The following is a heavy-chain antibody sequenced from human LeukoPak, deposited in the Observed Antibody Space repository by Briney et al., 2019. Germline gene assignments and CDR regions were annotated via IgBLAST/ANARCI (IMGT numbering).Heavy chain of an antibody. CDR1: GYSFTSYW. D-gene: IGHD3-22*01. Sequence: GESLKISCKGSGYSFTSYWIGWVRPMPGKGLEWMGIIYPGDSDTRYSPSFQGQVTISADKSISTAYLQWSSLKASDTAMYYCARSDYYDSSGYYYGIDYWGQGTLVTVSS. V-gene: IGHV5-51*01. CDR3: ARSDYYDSSGYYYGIDY. CDR2: IYPGDSDT. J-gene: IGHJ4*02.